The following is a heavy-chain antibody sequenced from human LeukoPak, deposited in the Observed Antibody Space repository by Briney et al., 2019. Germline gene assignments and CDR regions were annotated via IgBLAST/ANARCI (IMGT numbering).Heavy chain of an antibody. CDR3: TRHPYGSGSYYTDY. CDR2: IRSNANSYAT. D-gene: IGHD3-10*01. CDR1: GFTFSGST. V-gene: IGHV3-73*01. J-gene: IGHJ4*02. Sequence: GGSLGLSCAASGFTFSGSTIHWVRQASGKGLEWVGRIRSNANSYATTYAASLKGRFTISRDDSKNTAYLQMNSLKTEDTAVYYCTRHPYGSGSYYTDYWGQGTLVTVSS.